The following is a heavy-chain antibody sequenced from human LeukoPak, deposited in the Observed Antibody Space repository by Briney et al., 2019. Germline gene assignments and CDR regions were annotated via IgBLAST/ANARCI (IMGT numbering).Heavy chain of an antibody. D-gene: IGHD3-9*01. Sequence: SGPTLVKPTQTLTLTRTFSGFSLTTSGVGVGWIRQPPGKALEWLGLIYWDDDVRYNPSLKRRLTITKDTSKSQVVLTVTNMDPVDTATYYCVHSNILTLGGIDSWGQGTLVTVSS. V-gene: IGHV2-5*02. CDR1: GFSLTTSGVG. J-gene: IGHJ4*02. CDR3: VHSNILTLGGIDS. CDR2: IYWDDDV.